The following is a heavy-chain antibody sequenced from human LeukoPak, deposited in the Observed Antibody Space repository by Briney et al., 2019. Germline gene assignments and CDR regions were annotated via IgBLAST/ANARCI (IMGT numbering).Heavy chain of an antibody. CDR2: IYTSGST. CDR1: GGSISSYY. D-gene: IGHD6-13*01. Sequence: SETLSLTCTVSGGSISSYYWSWIRQPPGKGLEWIGYIYTSGSTNYNPSLKSRVTISVDTSKNQFSLKLSSVTAADTAVYYCARSSWYVAFDIWGQGTKVTVSS. V-gene: IGHV4-4*09. J-gene: IGHJ3*02. CDR3: ARSSWYVAFDI.